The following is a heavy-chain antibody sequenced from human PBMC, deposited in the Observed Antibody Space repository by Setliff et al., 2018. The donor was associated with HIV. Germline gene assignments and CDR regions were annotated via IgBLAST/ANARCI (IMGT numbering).Heavy chain of an antibody. V-gene: IGHV1-69*13. CDR1: GGTFSNYA. Sequence: SVKVSCKASGGTFSNYAVSWVRQAPGQGLEWMGGIIPMFGTPNYAQKFQGRVTITADESTSTVYMELSRLKSEDTAVYYCARDRERGQYSRSAVGGYYYYYMDVWGKGTTVTVSS. J-gene: IGHJ6*03. D-gene: IGHD6-6*01. CDR3: ARDRERGQYSRSAVGGYYYYYMDV. CDR2: IIPMFGTP.